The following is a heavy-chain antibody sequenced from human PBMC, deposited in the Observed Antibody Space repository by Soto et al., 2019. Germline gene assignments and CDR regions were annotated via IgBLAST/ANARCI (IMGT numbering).Heavy chain of an antibody. CDR3: AGGIDALDM. CDR2: ISYDGSNK. V-gene: IGHV3-30*03. Sequence: QVQLVESGGGVVQPGRSLRLSCAASGFIFSGYEMHWVRQAPGKGLEWVAAISYDGSNKYYADSVRGRFTISRDNSKNTRYLQMNSLRPEDTAVYYCAGGIDALDMWGQGTTVTVSS. J-gene: IGHJ3*02. CDR1: GFIFSGYE.